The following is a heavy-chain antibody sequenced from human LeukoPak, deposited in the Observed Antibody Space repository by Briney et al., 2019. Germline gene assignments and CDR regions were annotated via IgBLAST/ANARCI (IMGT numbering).Heavy chain of an antibody. CDR1: GFTVSSNY. Sequence: PGGSLRLSCAASGFTVSSNYMSWVRQAPGKGLEWVSVIYSGGSTYYADSVKGRFTISRDNSKNTLYLQMNSLRAEDTAVYYCARVRRAARPSYYYYYMDVWGKGTTVTVSS. V-gene: IGHV3-53*01. CDR3: ARVRRAARPSYYYYYMDV. J-gene: IGHJ6*03. D-gene: IGHD6-6*01. CDR2: IYSGGST.